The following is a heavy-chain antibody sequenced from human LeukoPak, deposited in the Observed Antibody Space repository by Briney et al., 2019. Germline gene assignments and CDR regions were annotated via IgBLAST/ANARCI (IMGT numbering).Heavy chain of an antibody. CDR2: IYYSGST. Sequence: SETLSLTCTVSGGSISSGDYYWSWIRQPPGKGLEWIGYIYYSGSTYYNPSLKSRVTISVDTSKNQFSLKLSSVTAAATAVYYCARRPAGRGKHFDYWGQGTLVTVSS. D-gene: IGHD3-16*01. CDR1: GGSISSGDYY. J-gene: IGHJ4*02. CDR3: ARRPAGRGKHFDY. V-gene: IGHV4-30-4*08.